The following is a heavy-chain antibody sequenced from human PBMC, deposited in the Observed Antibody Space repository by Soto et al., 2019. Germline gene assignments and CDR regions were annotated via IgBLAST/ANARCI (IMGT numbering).Heavy chain of an antibody. D-gene: IGHD3-3*01. CDR1: GFTFSSYG. Sequence: PGGSLRLSCAASGFTFSSYGMHWVRQAPGKGLEWVAVISYDGSNKYYADSVKGRFTISRDNSKNTLYLQMNSLRAEDTAVYYCAKDMYYDFWSGYPRHYYYYYGMDVWGQGTTVTV. V-gene: IGHV3-30*18. J-gene: IGHJ6*02. CDR3: AKDMYYDFWSGYPRHYYYYYGMDV. CDR2: ISYDGSNK.